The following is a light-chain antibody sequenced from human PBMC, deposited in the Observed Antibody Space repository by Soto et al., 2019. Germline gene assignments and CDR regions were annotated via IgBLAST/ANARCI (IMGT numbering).Light chain of an antibody. CDR2: DAS. J-gene: IGKJ4*01. CDR3: QQCSTSPLT. CDR1: QIIRNNY. V-gene: IGKV3-20*01. Sequence: EIVLTQSPGTLSLSPGERATLSCRASQIIRNNYFAWYQQKPVQPPRRLLHDASLRATGIPDRFSASGSGTDFTLTISRLEPEDFALDDCQQCSTSPLTFGGGTKVELK.